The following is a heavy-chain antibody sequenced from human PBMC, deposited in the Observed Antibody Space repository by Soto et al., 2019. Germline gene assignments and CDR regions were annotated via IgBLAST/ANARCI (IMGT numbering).Heavy chain of an antibody. CDR3: ARHLPNDYFCYMYV. CDR2: VYSSGSN. CDR1: GGSITNNY. D-gene: IGHD2-8*01. V-gene: IGHV4-59*08. J-gene: IGHJ6*03. Sequence: QVQLEESGPGLVKASETLSLTCTVSGGSITNNYWSWVRQFPGKGLEWIGYVYSSGSNKHNPSLKCRVTISVDTAKRQFSLKLSSGSTAYTAIYYCARHLPNDYFCYMYVWGKGSTVTVSS.